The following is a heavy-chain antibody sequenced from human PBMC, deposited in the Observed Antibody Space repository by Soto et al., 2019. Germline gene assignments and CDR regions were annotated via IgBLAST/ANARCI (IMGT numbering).Heavy chain of an antibody. Sequence: GGSLRPSCAASGFTVSSKYMSWVRQAPGKGLEWVSLIQSGGPTYYADSVKGRFTISRDPSENTVHLQMDSLRAEETAVYYCARDDVPWEGGRGYGVPLDGWGKGTTVTVSS. D-gene: IGHD2-15*01. CDR2: IQSGGPT. V-gene: IGHV3-66*01. CDR1: GFTVSSKY. J-gene: IGHJ6*04. CDR3: ARDDVPWEGGRGYGVPLDG.